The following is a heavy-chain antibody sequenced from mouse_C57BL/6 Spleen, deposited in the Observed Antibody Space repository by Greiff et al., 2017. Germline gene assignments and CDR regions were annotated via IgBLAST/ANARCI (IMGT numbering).Heavy chain of an antibody. V-gene: IGHV1-74*01. J-gene: IGHJ2*01. Sequence: QVQLQQPGAELVKPGASVKVSCKASGYTFTSYWMHWVKQRPGQGLEWIGRIHPSDSDTNYNQKFMGKATFSVDRSSSTVYMVLNSLTSEDPAVYYCGRGGDYFDYWGQGTTLTVSS. CDR1: GYTFTSYW. CDR3: GRGGDYFDY. CDR2: IHPSDSDT.